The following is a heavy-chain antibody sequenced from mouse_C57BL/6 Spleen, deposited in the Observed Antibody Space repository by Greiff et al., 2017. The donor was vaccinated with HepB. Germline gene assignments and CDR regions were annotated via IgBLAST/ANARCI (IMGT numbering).Heavy chain of an antibody. CDR2: ISSGSSTI. J-gene: IGHJ3*01. CDR3: ARRSFGEFAY. CDR1: GFTFSDYG. V-gene: IGHV5-17*01. Sequence: EVQLQQSGGGLVKPGGSLKLSCAASGFTFSDYGMHWVRQAPEKGLEWVAYISSGSSTIYYADTVKGRFTISRDNAKNTLFLQMTSLRSEDTAMYYCARRSFGEFAYWGQGTLVTVSA.